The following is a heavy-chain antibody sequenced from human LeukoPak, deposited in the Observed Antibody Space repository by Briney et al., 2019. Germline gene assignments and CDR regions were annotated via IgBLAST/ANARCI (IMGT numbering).Heavy chain of an antibody. CDR3: ARAPARGYSYGLLDY. CDR1: GGSFSGYY. CDR2: INHSGST. Sequence: SETLSLTCAVYGGSFSGYYWSWIRQPPGKGLEWIGEINHSGSTNYNPSLKSRVTISVDTSKNQFSLKLSSVTAADTAVYYCARAPARGYSYGLLDYWGQGTLVTVSS. J-gene: IGHJ4*02. V-gene: IGHV4-34*01. D-gene: IGHD5-18*01.